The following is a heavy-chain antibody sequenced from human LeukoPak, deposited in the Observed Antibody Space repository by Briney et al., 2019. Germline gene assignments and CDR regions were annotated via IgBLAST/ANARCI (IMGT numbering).Heavy chain of an antibody. CDR2: IYYSGST. J-gene: IGHJ3*02. CDR1: GGSISSGDYY. V-gene: IGHV4-30-4*01. Sequence: SETLSLTCTVSGGSISSGDYYWSWIRQPPGKGLEWIGYIYYSGSTYYNPSLKSRVTISVDTSKNQFSLKLSSVTAADTAVYYCARTRGPIAARHSDAFDIWGQGTMVTVSS. CDR3: ARTRGPIAARHSDAFDI. D-gene: IGHD6-6*01.